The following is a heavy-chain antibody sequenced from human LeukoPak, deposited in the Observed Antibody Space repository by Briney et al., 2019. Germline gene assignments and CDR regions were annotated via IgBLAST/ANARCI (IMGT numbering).Heavy chain of an antibody. CDR3: ARALAYCGGDCSSYFDY. D-gene: IGHD2-21*02. J-gene: IGHJ4*02. CDR2: ISHDGSNK. Sequence: GGSLRLSCAASGFTFSTSAMHWVRQAPGKGLEWVAIISHDGSNKYYADSVKGRFTISRDNSKNTLYLQMNSLRAEDTAVYYCARALAYCGGDCSSYFDYWGQGTLVTVSS. CDR1: GFTFSTSA. V-gene: IGHV3-30*14.